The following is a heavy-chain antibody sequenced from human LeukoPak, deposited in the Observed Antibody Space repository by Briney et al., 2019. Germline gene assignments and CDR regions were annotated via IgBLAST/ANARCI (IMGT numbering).Heavy chain of an antibody. V-gene: IGHV3-48*01. CDR3: ASDRDIVVVPAADEDNFDY. Sequence: GGSLRLSCAASGFTFSSYSMNWVRQAPGKGLEWVSYISSSSSTIYYADSVKGRFTISRDNAKNSLYLQMNSLRAEDTAVYYCASDRDIVVVPAADEDNFDYWGQGTLVTVSS. J-gene: IGHJ4*02. CDR1: GFTFSSYS. CDR2: ISSSSSTI. D-gene: IGHD2-2*01.